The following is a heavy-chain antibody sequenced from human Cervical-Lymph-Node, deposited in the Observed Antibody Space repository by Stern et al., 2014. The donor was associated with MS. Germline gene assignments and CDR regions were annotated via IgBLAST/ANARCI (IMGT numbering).Heavy chain of an antibody. V-gene: IGHV5-51*03. CDR2: MYPGDSET. CDR3: ARGRGIAFRPDD. Sequence: EVQLVQSGAEVKKPGHSLKISCKGSAFSLTNTWIGWVRQMPGKGLEWVGSMYPGDSETRYSPSFEGQVTISADKSINTAYLQWSSLKASDTAMYYCARGRGIAFRPDDWGQGTLVTVSS. D-gene: IGHD3-3*02. CDR1: AFSLTNTW. J-gene: IGHJ4*02.